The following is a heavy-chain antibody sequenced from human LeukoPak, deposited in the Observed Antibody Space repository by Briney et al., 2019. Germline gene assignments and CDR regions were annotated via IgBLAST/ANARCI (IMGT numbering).Heavy chain of an antibody. V-gene: IGHV3-21*01. CDR2: ISSSSSYI. CDR1: GFTFSSYS. J-gene: IGHJ5*02. Sequence: GGSLRLSCAASGFTFSSYSMNWVRQAPGKELEWVSSISSSSSYIYYADSVKGRFTISRDNAKNSLYLQMNGLRAEDTAVYYCARDSDDILTGYSPNWFDPWGQGTLVTVSS. CDR3: ARDSDDILTGYSPNWFDP. D-gene: IGHD3-9*01.